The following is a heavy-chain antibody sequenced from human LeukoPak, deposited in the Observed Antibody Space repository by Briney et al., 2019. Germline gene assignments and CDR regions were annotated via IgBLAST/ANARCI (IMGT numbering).Heavy chain of an antibody. CDR3: AREQQWPTYSGSYYGYYFDY. Sequence: GGSLRLSCAASGFTFSSYWMSWVRQAPGKGLEWVAHIKQDGSEKYYVDSVKGRFTISRDNAKNSLYLQMNSLRAEDTAVYYCAREQQWPTYSGSYYGYYFDYWGQGTLVTVSS. CDR1: GFTFSSYW. J-gene: IGHJ4*02. D-gene: IGHD1-26*01. CDR2: IKQDGSEK. V-gene: IGHV3-7*01.